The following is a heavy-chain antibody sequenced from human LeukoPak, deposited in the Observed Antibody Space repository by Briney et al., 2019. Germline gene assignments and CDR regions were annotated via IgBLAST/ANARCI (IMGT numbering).Heavy chain of an antibody. CDR2: IYYSGST. CDR3: ARQSSYSGSYYDY. D-gene: IGHD1-26*01. V-gene: IGHV4-39*01. Sequence: TSETLSLTCTVFGGSISSSSYYWGWIRQPPGKGLEWIGSIYYSGSTYYNPSLKSRVTISVDTSKNQFSLKLSSVTAADTAVYYCARQSSYSGSYYDYWGQGTLVTVSS. CDR1: GGSISSSSYY. J-gene: IGHJ4*02.